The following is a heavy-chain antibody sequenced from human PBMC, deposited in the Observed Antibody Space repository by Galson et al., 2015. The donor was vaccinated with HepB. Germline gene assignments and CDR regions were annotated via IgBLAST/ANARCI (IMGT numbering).Heavy chain of an antibody. CDR1: GFSVSSNY. Sequence: SLRLSCAGSGFSVSSNYMAWVRQAPGKGLEWISVIYYVGTTYYVDSVKGRFTISRDYSKNTLYLQMNSLRAEDTAVYHCASWVGSAFDIWGQGIMVTVSS. V-gene: IGHV3-53*01. J-gene: IGHJ3*02. CDR3: ASWVGSAFDI. CDR2: IYYVGTT. D-gene: IGHD1-26*01.